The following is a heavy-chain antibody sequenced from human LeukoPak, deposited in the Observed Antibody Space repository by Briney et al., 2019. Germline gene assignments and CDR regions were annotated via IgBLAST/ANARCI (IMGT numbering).Heavy chain of an antibody. CDR1: GFTFSSYA. D-gene: IGHD1-26*01. Sequence: GGSLRLSCAASGFTFSSYAMHWVRQAPGKGLEWVAVISYDGSNKYYADSVKGRFTISRDNSKNTLYLQMNSLRAEDTAVYYCARGYSSGNYPFDYWGQGTLVTVSS. J-gene: IGHJ4*02. V-gene: IGHV3-30-3*01. CDR2: ISYDGSNK. CDR3: ARGYSSGNYPFDY.